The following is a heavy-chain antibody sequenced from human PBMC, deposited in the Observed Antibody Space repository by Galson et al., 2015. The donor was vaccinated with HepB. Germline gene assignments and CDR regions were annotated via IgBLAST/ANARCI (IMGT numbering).Heavy chain of an antibody. CDR1: GYSFTNSW. D-gene: IGHD6-19*01. CDR2: IDPSDSYT. V-gene: IGHV5-10-1*01. CDR3: ARRIAVAGADSYFDY. J-gene: IGHJ4*02. Sequence: QSGAEVKKPGESLRISCKGSGYSFTNSWISWVRQMPGKGLELMGRIDPSDSYTNYSPSFQGHVTISADKSISTAYLQWSSLRASDTAIYYCARRIAVAGADSYFDYWGQGTLVTVSS.